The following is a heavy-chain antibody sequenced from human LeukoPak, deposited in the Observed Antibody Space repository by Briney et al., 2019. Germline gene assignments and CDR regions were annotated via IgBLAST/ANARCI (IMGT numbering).Heavy chain of an antibody. CDR2: INSDATST. CDR1: GGSISSSAYYW. J-gene: IGHJ3*02. Sequence: LSLTCTVSGGSISSSAYYWMHWVRQAPGKGLVWVSFINSDATSTAYADSVKGRFTISRDNAKNTLHLQMNSLRVEDTAVYYCARDMNVDTAMDIWGQGTLVTVSS. V-gene: IGHV3-74*01. CDR3: ARDMNVDTAMDI. D-gene: IGHD5-18*01.